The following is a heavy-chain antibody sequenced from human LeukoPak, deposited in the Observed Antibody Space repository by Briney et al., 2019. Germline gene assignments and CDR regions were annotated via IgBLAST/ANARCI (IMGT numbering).Heavy chain of an antibody. V-gene: IGHV4-39*01. CDR3: ARVIPVTYYYDSSGSGYMDV. Sequence: SETLSLTCAVSGGSTSSSSYYWGWIRQPPGKGLEWIGSIYYSGSTYYNPSLKSRVTISVDTSKNQFSLKLSSVTAADTAVYYCARVIPVTYYYDSSGSGYMDVWGKGTTVTISS. D-gene: IGHD3-22*01. CDR1: GGSTSSSSYY. J-gene: IGHJ6*03. CDR2: IYYSGST.